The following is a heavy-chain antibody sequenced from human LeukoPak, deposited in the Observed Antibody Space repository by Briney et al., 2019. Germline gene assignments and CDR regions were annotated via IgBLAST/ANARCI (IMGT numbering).Heavy chain of an antibody. Sequence: GGSLRLSCAASGFTFSSYSMNWVRQAPGKGLEWVSSISSSSSYIYYADSVKGRFTISRDNAKNSLYQQMNSLRAEDTAVYYCARATTIAAAGTQYWGQGTLVTVSS. D-gene: IGHD6-13*01. V-gene: IGHV3-21*01. CDR3: ARATTIAAAGTQY. CDR2: ISSSSSYI. CDR1: GFTFSSYS. J-gene: IGHJ4*02.